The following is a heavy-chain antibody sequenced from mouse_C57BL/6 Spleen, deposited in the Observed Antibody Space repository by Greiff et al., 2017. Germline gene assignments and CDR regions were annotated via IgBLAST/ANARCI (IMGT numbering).Heavy chain of an antibody. Sequence: EVQLQQSGPELVKPGDSVKISCKASGYSFTGYFMNWVMQSHGKSLEWIGRINPYNGDTFYNQKFKGKATLTVDKSSSTAHMELRSLTSEDSAVYYCARFDDYDGGLADWGQGTLVTVSA. CDR3: ARFDDYDGGLAD. J-gene: IGHJ3*01. V-gene: IGHV1-20*01. CDR1: GYSFTGYF. D-gene: IGHD2-4*01. CDR2: INPYNGDT.